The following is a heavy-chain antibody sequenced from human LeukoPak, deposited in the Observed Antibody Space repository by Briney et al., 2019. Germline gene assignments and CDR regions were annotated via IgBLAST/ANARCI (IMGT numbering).Heavy chain of an antibody. CDR3: ARGPYSRFDY. CDR2: IYHSGST. Sequence: PSETLSLTCTVSGYSISSGYYWGWIRQPPGKGLEWIGSIYHSGSTYYNPSLKSRVTISVDTSKNQFSLKLSSVTAADTAVYYCARGPYSRFDYWGQGTLVTVSS. V-gene: IGHV4-38-2*02. CDR1: GYSISSGYY. D-gene: IGHD4-11*01. J-gene: IGHJ4*02.